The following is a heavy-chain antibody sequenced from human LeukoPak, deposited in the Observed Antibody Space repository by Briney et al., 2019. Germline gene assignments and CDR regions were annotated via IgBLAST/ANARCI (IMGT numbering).Heavy chain of an antibody. Sequence: SETLSLTCTVSGGSLKSYYRSWIRQPPGKPLEWIGYIYYSGGTNYNPSLKSRVTISVDTSKNQFSLKLRPVTAADTALYYCARVDDWNALEYWGQGTLVTVSS. CDR1: GGSLKSYY. CDR2: IYYSGGT. CDR3: ARVDDWNALEY. J-gene: IGHJ4*02. V-gene: IGHV4-59*01. D-gene: IGHD1-1*01.